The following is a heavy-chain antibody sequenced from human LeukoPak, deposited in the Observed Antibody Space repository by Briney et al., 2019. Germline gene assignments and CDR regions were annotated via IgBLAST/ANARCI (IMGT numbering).Heavy chain of an antibody. CDR2: ISYDGSNK. J-gene: IGHJ4*02. D-gene: IGHD3-16*01. Sequence: PGGSLRLSCAASGFTFSSYGMHWVRQAPGKGLEWVAVISYDGSNKYYADSVKGRFTISRDNSKNTLYLQMNSLRAEDTAVYYCAKGGLEGGYYFDYWGQGTLVTVSS. CDR3: AKGGLEGGYYFDY. V-gene: IGHV3-30*18. CDR1: GFTFSSYG.